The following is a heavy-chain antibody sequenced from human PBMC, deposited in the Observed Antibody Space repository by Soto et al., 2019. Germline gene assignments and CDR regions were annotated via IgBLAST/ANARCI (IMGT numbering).Heavy chain of an antibody. CDR3: ARVVDYGDYVGYFDL. J-gene: IGHJ2*01. V-gene: IGHV4-31*03. CDR1: GGSISSGGYY. CDR2: IYYSDST. D-gene: IGHD4-17*01. Sequence: QVQLQESGPGLVKPSQTLSLTCTVSGGSISSGGYYWSWIRQHPGKGLEWIGNIYYSDSTYFNPSLKSRVTKSVDTSKHQFSLKLSSVTAADTAVYYCARVVDYGDYVGYFDLWGRGTLVTVSS.